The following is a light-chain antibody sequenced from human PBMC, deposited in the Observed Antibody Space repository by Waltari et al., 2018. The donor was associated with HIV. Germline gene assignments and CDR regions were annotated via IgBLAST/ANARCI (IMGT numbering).Light chain of an antibody. V-gene: IGKV1-39*01. CDR2: AAS. CDR3: QQSYSTPRT. J-gene: IGKJ4*01. CDR1: QSIGNY. Sequence: DIQMTQSPSSLSASVVDRVTITCRASQSIGNYLNWYHQKPGKAPKLLIYAASSLQSGVPSRFSGSGSGTDFTLTISSLQPEDFATYYCQQSYSTPRTFGGGTKVEI.